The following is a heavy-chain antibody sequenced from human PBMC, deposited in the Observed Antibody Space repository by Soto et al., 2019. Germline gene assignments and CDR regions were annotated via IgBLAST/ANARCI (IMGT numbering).Heavy chain of an antibody. V-gene: IGHV3-13*01. CDR2: IGTAGDT. D-gene: IGHD3-22*01. J-gene: IGHJ6*02. Sequence: PGGSLRLSCAASGFTFSSYDMHWVRQATGKGLEWVSAIGTAGDTYYPGSVKGRFTISRENAKNSLYLQMNSLRAGDTAVYYCARGLLLGGMDVWGHGTTVTVSS. CDR1: GFTFSSYD. CDR3: ARGLLLGGMDV.